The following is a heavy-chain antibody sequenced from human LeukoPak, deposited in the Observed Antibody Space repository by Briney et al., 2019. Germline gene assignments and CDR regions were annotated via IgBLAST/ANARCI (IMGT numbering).Heavy chain of an antibody. CDR2: FSSSGTYI. V-gene: IGHV3-21*01. Sequence: GGSLRLSCAAPGFPFSSYSMNWVRQAPGKGLEWVSSFSSSGTYIYYADSVKGRFTISGDNAKNSLYLQMNSLRAEDTAVYYCARGPFIDYWGQGTLVTVSS. CDR1: GFPFSSYS. CDR3: ARGPFIDY. J-gene: IGHJ4*02.